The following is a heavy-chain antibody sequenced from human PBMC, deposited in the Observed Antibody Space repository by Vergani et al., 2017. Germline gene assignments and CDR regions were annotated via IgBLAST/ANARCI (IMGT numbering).Heavy chain of an antibody. CDR1: GFTFNNYD. Sequence: QVQLVESGGGVVQPGRSLRLSCAASGFTFNNYDMYWVRQAPGKGLEWVAVISYDGDNKYYADSVKGRFTISRDNSKNTLYLQMNSLRAEDTAVYYCARDLSGNYWRGPFHYWGQGTLVTVSS. V-gene: IGHV3-30*04. J-gene: IGHJ4*02. CDR3: ARDLSGNYWRGPFHY. CDR2: ISYDGDNK. D-gene: IGHD1-26*01.